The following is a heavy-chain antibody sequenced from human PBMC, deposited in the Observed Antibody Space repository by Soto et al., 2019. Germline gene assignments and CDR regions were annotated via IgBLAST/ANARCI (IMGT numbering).Heavy chain of an antibody. CDR1: GFTFSNYL. V-gene: IGHV3-7*03. CDR2: IKQDGSVK. CDR3: VTLRRAYTVFDY. J-gene: IGHJ4*02. Sequence: GGSLRLSCAPSGFTFSNYLMSWVRQAPGQGLEWVASIKQDGSVKHYVDSVKGRFTISRDNAEKSLHLQMNSLRAEDTAVYHRVTLRRAYTVFDYAGQGARVTVSS. D-gene: IGHD2-8*01.